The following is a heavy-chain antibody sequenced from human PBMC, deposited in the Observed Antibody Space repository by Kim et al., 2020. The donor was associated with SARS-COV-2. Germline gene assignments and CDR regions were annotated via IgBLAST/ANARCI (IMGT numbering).Heavy chain of an antibody. CDR2: IIPIFGTA. Sequence: SVKVSCKASGGTFSSYAISWVRQAPGQGLEWMGGIIPIFGTANYAQKFQGRVTITADESTSTAYMELSSLRSEDTAVYYCASEQTELKLATGYCSGGSCYQYGMDVWGQGTTVTVSS. V-gene: IGHV1-69*13. CDR1: GGTFSSYA. J-gene: IGHJ6*02. CDR3: ASEQTELKLATGYCSGGSCYQYGMDV. D-gene: IGHD2-15*01.